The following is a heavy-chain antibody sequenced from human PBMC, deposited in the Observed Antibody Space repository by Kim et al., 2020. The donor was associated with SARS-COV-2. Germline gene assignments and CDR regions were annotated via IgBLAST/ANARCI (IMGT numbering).Heavy chain of an antibody. D-gene: IGHD6-25*01. CDR1: GFTFSNFY. Sequence: GGSLRLSCAVSGFTFSNFYMSWIRQAPGKGLEWISYISSGGNTIYYADSVKGRFTISRDNANNSLYLQMNSLRVDDTAFYYCVRVAAAGPYFDDWGQGTLVPVSS. CDR3: VRVAAAGPYFDD. V-gene: IGHV3-11*01. J-gene: IGHJ4*02. CDR2: ISSGGNTI.